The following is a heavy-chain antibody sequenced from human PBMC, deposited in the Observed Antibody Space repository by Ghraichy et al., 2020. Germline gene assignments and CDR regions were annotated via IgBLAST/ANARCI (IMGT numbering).Heavy chain of an antibody. J-gene: IGHJ5*02. D-gene: IGHD4-17*01. V-gene: IGHV3-30*02. CDR1: GFTFSSYG. CDR2: IRYDGSNK. Sequence: GGSLRLSCAASGFTFSSYGMHWVRQAPGKGLEWVAFIRYDGSNKYYADSVKGRFTISRDNSKNTLYLQMNSLRAEDTAVYYCAKDMTTVIYNWFDPWGQGTLVTVSS. CDR3: AKDMTTVIYNWFDP.